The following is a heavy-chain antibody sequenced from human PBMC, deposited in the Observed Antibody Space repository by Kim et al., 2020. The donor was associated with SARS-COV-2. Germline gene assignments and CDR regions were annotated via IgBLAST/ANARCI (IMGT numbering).Heavy chain of an antibody. CDR1: GGTFSSYA. J-gene: IGHJ6*02. D-gene: IGHD3-22*01. CDR3: ARDPNYYDSSGYYYDYYYYGMDV. Sequence: SVKVSCKASGGTFSSYAISWVRQAPGQGLEWMGGIIPIFGTANYAQKFQGRVTITADESTSTAYMELSSLRSEDTAVYYCARDPNYYDSSGYYYDYYYYGMDVWGQGTTVTVSS. CDR2: IIPIFGTA. V-gene: IGHV1-69*13.